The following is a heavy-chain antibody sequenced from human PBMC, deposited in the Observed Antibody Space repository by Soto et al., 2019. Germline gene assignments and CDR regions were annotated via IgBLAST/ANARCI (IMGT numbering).Heavy chain of an antibody. CDR3: ASHRSRGSSWYFDY. J-gene: IGHJ4*02. Sequence: PSETLSLTCTVSGGSISSGDYYWSWIRQPPGKGLEWIGYIYYSGSTYYNPSLKSRVTISVGTSKNQFSLKLSSVTAADTAVYYCASHRSRGSSWYFDYWGQGTLVTVSS. CDR2: IYYSGST. D-gene: IGHD6-13*01. V-gene: IGHV4-30-4*01. CDR1: GGSISSGDYY.